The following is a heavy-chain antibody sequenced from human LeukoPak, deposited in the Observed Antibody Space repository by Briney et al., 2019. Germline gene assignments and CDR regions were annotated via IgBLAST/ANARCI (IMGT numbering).Heavy chain of an antibody. V-gene: IGHV3-7*01. D-gene: IGHD3-22*01. J-gene: IGHJ4*02. CDR2: IKEDGSEK. CDR3: ARDQFSGYYDY. CDR1: GFTFSSYW. Sequence: PGGSLRLSCAASGFTFSSYWMTWVRQAPTKGLEWVANIKEDGSEKYYVDSVKVRFTISRDNAKNSLYLQINSLRAEDTAVYYRARDQFSGYYDYWGQGTLVTVSS.